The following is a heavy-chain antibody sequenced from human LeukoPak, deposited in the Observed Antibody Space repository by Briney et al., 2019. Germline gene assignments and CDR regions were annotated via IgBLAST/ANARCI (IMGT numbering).Heavy chain of an antibody. D-gene: IGHD6-19*01. CDR3: ARSYSSGWYSDF. J-gene: IGHJ4*02. V-gene: IGHV3-72*01. Sequence: GGSLRLSCAASGFTFSDHFMDWVRQAPGKGLECVGRATNKANNYTTQYAASAKGRFTISRDYSKNSLYLQMNSLKTEDTAVYYCARSYSSGWYSDFWGQGTLVTVSS. CDR1: GFTFSDHF. CDR2: ATNKANNYTT.